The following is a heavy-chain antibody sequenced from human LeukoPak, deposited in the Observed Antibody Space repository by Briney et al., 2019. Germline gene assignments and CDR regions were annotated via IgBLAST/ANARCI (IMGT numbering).Heavy chain of an antibody. V-gene: IGHV4-4*07. CDR2: MYISGST. CDR3: ARDYLVGAPLDS. CDR1: GVSITNYY. Sequence: PSETLALTCTVSGVSITNYYWAWIRQPAAKGLEWIGRMYISGSTNYNPSLKSRVTISIDKSNNQFSLKMRSVTAADTAVYYCARDYLVGAPLDSWGHGTLVTVSS. D-gene: IGHD1-26*01. J-gene: IGHJ5*01.